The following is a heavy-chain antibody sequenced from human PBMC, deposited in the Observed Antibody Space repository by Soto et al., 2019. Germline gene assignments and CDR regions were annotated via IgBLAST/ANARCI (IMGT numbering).Heavy chain of an antibody. CDR1: GFTFSSYW. V-gene: IGHV3-74*01. J-gene: IGHJ6*02. CDR3: ARAIAYYGMDV. D-gene: IGHD3-22*01. CDR2: SNSDGSST. Sequence: GGSLRLSCAASGFTFSSYWMHWVRQAPGMGLVWVWRSNSDGSSTSYADSVKGRCTISRDNAKNTLYLQMNSLSADDTAVYYCARAIAYYGMDVWGQGTPVTVSS.